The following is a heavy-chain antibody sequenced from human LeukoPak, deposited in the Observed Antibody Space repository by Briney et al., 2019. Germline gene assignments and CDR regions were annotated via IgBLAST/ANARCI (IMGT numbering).Heavy chain of an antibody. CDR2: INHSGST. CDR1: GGSFSGYY. V-gene: IGHV4-34*01. CDR3: ARTPGERYCSGGSCYFHYYYMDV. D-gene: IGHD2-15*01. Sequence: SETLSLTCAVYGGSFSGYYWSWIRQPPGKGLEWIGEINHSGSTNYNPSLKSRVTISVDTSKNQFSLKLSSVTAADTAVYYCARTPGERYCSGGSCYFHYYYMDVWGKGTTVTVSS. J-gene: IGHJ6*03.